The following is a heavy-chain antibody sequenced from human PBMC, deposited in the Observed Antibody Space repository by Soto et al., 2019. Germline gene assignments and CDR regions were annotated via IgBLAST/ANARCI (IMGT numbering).Heavy chain of an antibody. V-gene: IGHV1-69*13. Sequence: SVKVSCKASGGSFGNSAINWVRQTPGHGLEWLGGFIPVYRTLNYAQKFQGRVTITADESTGTAYMTVSSLVSDDTAVYYCATGVIWIGYFTVDSWGQGTRVTVSS. D-gene: IGHD3-3*01. CDR1: GGSFGNSA. CDR2: FIPVYRTL. J-gene: IGHJ4*02. CDR3: ATGVIWIGYFTVDS.